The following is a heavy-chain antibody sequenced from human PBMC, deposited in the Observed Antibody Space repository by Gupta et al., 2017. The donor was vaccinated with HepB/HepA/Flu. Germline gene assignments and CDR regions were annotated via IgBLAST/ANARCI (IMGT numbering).Heavy chain of an antibody. CDR1: GGSISTDNYY. CDR3: GSGRSVAGGNWFDP. Sequence: QLQLQESGPGLVRPSETLSLTCTVSGGSISTDNYYWGWIRQPPGKGLEWMGTIYSGGTTYYNPSLKSRVTISEDTSKNQFSLNLKSVTAADTAVYYCGSGRSVAGGNWFDPWGQGTLVTVSS. J-gene: IGHJ5*02. V-gene: IGHV4-39*01. CDR2: IYSGGTT. D-gene: IGHD6-19*01.